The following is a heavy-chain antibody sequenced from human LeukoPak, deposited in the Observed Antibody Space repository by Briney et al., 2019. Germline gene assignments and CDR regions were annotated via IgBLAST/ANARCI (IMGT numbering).Heavy chain of an antibody. CDR1: GFTFSSYW. CDR3: VRYDYDDYNAFDI. V-gene: IGHV3-74*01. Sequence: PGGSLRLSCAASGFTFSSYWMHWVRQAPGKGLVWVSRINSDGSSTSYADSVKGRFTISRDNAKNTLYLQMNSLRAEDTAVYYCVRYDYDDYNAFDIWGQGTMVTVSS. J-gene: IGHJ3*02. CDR2: INSDGSST. D-gene: IGHD4-17*01.